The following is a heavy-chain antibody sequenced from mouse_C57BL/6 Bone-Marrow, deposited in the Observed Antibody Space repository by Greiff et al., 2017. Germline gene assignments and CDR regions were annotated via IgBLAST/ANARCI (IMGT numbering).Heavy chain of an antibody. CDR1: GYTFTDYY. V-gene: IGHV1-76*01. CDR3: AREWAYYYGSSD. J-gene: IGHJ2*01. Sequence: QVQLQQSGAELLRPGASVKLSCKASGYTFTDYYLNWVKQRLGQGLEWIARFYPGSGNTYYNEKFKGKSTLTAEKSSSTAYMQLSSLTSEDSAVYFCAREWAYYYGSSDWGQGTTLTVSS. CDR2: FYPGSGNT. D-gene: IGHD1-1*01.